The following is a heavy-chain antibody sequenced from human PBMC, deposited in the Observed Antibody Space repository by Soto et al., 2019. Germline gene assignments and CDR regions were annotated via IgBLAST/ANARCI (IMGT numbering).Heavy chain of an antibody. D-gene: IGHD6-13*01. CDR1: CGSISSSSYY. Sequence: SETPSLTCTVSCGSISSSSYYWGWIRQPPGKGLEWIGSIYESGSTDYNPSLKSRVTISVDTSKNQFFLKLSSVTAADTAVYYCARHGYYYDNWGQRTLVTVSS. CDR2: IYESGST. CDR3: ARHGYYYDN. V-gene: IGHV4-39*01. J-gene: IGHJ4*02.